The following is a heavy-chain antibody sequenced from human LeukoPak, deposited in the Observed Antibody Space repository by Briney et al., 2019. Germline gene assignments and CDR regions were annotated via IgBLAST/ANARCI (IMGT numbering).Heavy chain of an antibody. Sequence: GGSLRLSCAASGFTFSSYAMHWVRQAPGKGLEYVSAISSNGGSTYYANSVKGRFTISRDNSKNTLYLQMGSLRAEDMAVYYCARDQEGYCSGGSCYSPAFDIWGQGTMATVSS. J-gene: IGHJ3*02. CDR2: ISSNGGST. V-gene: IGHV3-64*01. CDR3: ARDQEGYCSGGSCYSPAFDI. D-gene: IGHD2-15*01. CDR1: GFTFSSYA.